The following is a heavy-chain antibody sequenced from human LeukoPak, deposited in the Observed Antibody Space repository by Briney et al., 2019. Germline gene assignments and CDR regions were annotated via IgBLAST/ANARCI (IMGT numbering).Heavy chain of an antibody. Sequence: GGSLRLSCAASGFTFSDHYMSWIRQAPGKGLEWVSYISSSGRIIYYADSVKGRFTISRDNSKNTLYLQMNSLRAEDTAVYYCAKDLGGAVAKSFDYWGQGTLVTVSS. V-gene: IGHV3-11*01. CDR2: ISSSGRII. J-gene: IGHJ4*02. CDR1: GFTFSDHY. D-gene: IGHD6-19*01. CDR3: AKDLGGAVAKSFDY.